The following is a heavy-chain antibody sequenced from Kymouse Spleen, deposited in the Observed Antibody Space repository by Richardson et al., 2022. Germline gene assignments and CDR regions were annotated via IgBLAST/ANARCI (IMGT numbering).Heavy chain of an antibody. J-gene: IGHJ4*02. CDR3: TTEGTMVRGALFDY. D-gene: IGHD3-10*01. V-gene: IGHV3-15*01. CDR2: IKSKTDGGTT. Sequence: EVQLVESGGGLVKPGGSLRLSCAASGFTFSNAWMSWVRQAPGKGLEWVGRIKSKTDGGTTDYAAPVKGRFTISRDDSKNTLYLQMNSLKTEDTAVYYCTTEGTMVRGALFDYWGQGTLVTVSS. CDR1: GFTFSNAW.